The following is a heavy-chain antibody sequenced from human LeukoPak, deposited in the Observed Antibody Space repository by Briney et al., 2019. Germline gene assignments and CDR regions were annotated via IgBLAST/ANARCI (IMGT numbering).Heavy chain of an antibody. CDR1: GYTFTDYY. CDR3: ATSLHYDSSGYYSHYYYYMDA. D-gene: IGHD3-22*01. J-gene: IGHJ6*03. Sequence: ASVKVSCKVSGYTFTDYYMHWVQQAPGKGLEWMGLVDPEDGETIYAEKFQGRVTITADTSTDTAYMELSSLRSEDTAVYYCATSLHYDSSGYYSHYYYYMDAWGKGTTVTVSS. V-gene: IGHV1-69-2*01. CDR2: VDPEDGET.